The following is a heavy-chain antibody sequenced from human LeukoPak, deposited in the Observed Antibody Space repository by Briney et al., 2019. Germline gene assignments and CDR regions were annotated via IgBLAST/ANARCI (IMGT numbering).Heavy chain of an antibody. J-gene: IGHJ6*04. CDR3: ARGHDVVVPAASPLYGMDV. CDR1: GESFSCYY. V-gene: IGHV4-34*01. CDR2: INHSGST. D-gene: IGHD2-2*01. Sequence: SETLSLTCAVYGESFSCYYWSWIRQPPGKGLEWIGEINHSGSTNYNPSLKSRVTISVDTSKNQFSLKLSSVTAADTAVYYCARGHDVVVPAASPLYGMDVWGKGTTVTVSS.